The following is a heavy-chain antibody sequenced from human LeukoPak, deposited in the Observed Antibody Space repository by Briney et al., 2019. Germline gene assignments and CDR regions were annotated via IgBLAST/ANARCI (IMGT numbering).Heavy chain of an antibody. CDR3: AREAYYYGSGSYYHY. V-gene: IGHV3-7*01. CDR1: GFTFSSYW. Sequence: PGGSLRLSCAASGFTFSSYWMSWVRQAPGKGLEWVANIKQDGSEKYYMDSVKGRFTISRDNAKNSLYLQMNSLRAEDTAVYYCAREAYYYGSGSYYHYWGQGTLVTVSS. J-gene: IGHJ4*02. CDR2: IKQDGSEK. D-gene: IGHD3-10*01.